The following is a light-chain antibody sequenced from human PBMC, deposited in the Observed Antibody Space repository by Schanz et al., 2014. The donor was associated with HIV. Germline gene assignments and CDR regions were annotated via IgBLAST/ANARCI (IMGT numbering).Light chain of an antibody. CDR3: QQYSNWPT. V-gene: IGKV3-20*01. CDR2: GAY. Sequence: IVLTQSPGTLSLSPGERATLSCRASQSVSSTYIAWYQQKPGQAPRILIYGAYNRATGIPDRFSGSGSGTDFTLTISSLQSEDFAYYYCQQYSNWPTFGQGTKVEIK. CDR1: QSVSSTY. J-gene: IGKJ1*01.